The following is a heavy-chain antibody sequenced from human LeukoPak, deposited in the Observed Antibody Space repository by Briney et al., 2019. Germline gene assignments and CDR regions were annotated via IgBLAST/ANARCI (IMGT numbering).Heavy chain of an antibody. V-gene: IGHV3-15*01. CDR3: TTHRLGYCSGGSCYTRYWFDP. CDR2: IKSKTDGGTT. D-gene: IGHD2-15*01. J-gene: IGHJ5*02. CDR1: GFTFSNAW. Sequence: PGGSLRLSCAASGFTFSNAWMSWVRQAPGKGLEWVGRIKSKTDGGTTDYAAPVKGRFTISRDDSKNTLYLQMNSLKTEDTAVYYRTTHRLGYCSGGSCYTRYWFDPWGQGTLVTVSS.